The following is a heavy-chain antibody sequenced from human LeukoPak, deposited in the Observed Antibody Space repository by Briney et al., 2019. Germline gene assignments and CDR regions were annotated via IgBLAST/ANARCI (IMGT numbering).Heavy chain of an antibody. V-gene: IGHV4-4*07. CDR1: GGSISSYY. CDR3: ARDGYYDFWSGYNYYYYMDV. J-gene: IGHJ6*03. CDR2: IYTSGST. D-gene: IGHD3-3*01. Sequence: SATLSLTCTVSGGSISSYYCSWIRQPAGKGLEWIGRIYTSGSTNYNPSLKSRVTMSVDTSQNQFSLRLSSVTAADTAVYYCARDGYYDFWSGYNYYYYMDVWGKGTTVTVSS.